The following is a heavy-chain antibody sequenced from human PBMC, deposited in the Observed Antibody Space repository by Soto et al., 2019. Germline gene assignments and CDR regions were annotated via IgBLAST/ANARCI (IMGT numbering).Heavy chain of an antibody. CDR1: GGSISSGAYY. V-gene: IGHV4-31*03. J-gene: IGHJ3*02. D-gene: IGHD6-13*01. CDR2: ISFSGNT. CDR3: ARHIATAGTKDAFDI. Sequence: QVQLQESGPGLVKPSQTLSLTCSVSGGSISSGAYYWSWIRQHPGKGLEGIGYISFSGNTAYNSSLKSRLTISVDTSNNQVSLKLSSVTAADTAVFYCARHIATAGTKDAFDIWGQGTMVTVSS.